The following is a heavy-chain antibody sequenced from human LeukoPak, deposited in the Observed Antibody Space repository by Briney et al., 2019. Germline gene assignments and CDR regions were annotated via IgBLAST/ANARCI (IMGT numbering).Heavy chain of an antibody. CDR1: GFTFSSYA. D-gene: IGHD1-26*01. Sequence: GGSLRLSCAASGFTFSSYAMHWVRQAPGKGLEWVAVISYDGSNKYYADSVKGRFTISRDNSKNTLYLQMNSLRAEDTAVYYCARVVDSGSYSLDYWGQGTLVTVSS. V-gene: IGHV3-30-3*01. J-gene: IGHJ4*02. CDR3: ARVVDSGSYSLDY. CDR2: ISYDGSNK.